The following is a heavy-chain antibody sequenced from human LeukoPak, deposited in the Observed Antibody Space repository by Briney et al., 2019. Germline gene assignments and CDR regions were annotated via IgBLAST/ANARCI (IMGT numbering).Heavy chain of an antibody. CDR1: GGSISSSSYY. CDR3: ARRTAMVDFDY. Sequence: SETLSLTCTVSGGSISSSSYYWSWIRQPPGKGLEWIGEINHSGSTNYNPSLKSRVTISVDTSKNQFSLKLSSVTAADTAVYYCARRTAMVDFDYWGQGTLVTVSS. V-gene: IGHV4-39*07. J-gene: IGHJ4*02. CDR2: INHSGST. D-gene: IGHD5-18*01.